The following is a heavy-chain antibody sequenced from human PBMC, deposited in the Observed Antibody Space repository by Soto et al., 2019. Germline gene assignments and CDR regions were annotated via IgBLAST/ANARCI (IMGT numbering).Heavy chain of an antibody. CDR1: GFTFSDYY. D-gene: IGHD3-10*02. Sequence: GGSLRLSCAASGFTFSDYYMSWIRQAPGKGLEWVSYISSSGSTIYYADSVKGRFTISRDNAKNSLYLQMNSLRAEDTAVYYCARDRREDDRGVTFDIWGQGTMVTVSS. CDR2: ISSSGSTI. J-gene: IGHJ3*02. CDR3: ARDRREDDRGVTFDI. V-gene: IGHV3-11*01.